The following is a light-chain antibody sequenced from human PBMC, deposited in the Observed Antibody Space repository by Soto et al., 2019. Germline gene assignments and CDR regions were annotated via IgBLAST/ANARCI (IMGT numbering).Light chain of an antibody. CDR1: SSDVGGYND. J-gene: IGLJ1*01. CDR3: SSYTSSSTYV. V-gene: IGLV2-14*01. CDR2: DVS. Sequence: QSALTQPASVSGSPGQSITLSCTGTSSDVGGYNDVSWYQQHPGKAPKLMIYDVSNRPSGVSNRFSGSKSGNTASLTISGLEAEDEADYYCSSYTSSSTYVVGTGTKLTVL.